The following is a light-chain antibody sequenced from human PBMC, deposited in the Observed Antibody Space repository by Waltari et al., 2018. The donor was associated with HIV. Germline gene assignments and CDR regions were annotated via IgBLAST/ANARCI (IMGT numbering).Light chain of an antibody. V-gene: IGLV1-40*01. J-gene: IGLJ3*02. CDR3: QSHDRSLSGPWV. Sequence: QSVLTQPPSVSGAPGQTVTISCAGSRSNIGAGYDVHWYKQVPGTSPKLVIYSNINRPSGVPDRFSASKSGTSASLAITGLQAEDEAHYYCQSHDRSLSGPWVFGGGTKLTVL. CDR1: RSNIGAGYD. CDR2: SNI.